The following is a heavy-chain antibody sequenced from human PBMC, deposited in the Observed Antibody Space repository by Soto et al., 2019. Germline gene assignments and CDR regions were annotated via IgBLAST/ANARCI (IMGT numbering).Heavy chain of an antibody. J-gene: IGHJ4*02. CDR1: GVSLTSTGVG. CDR3: AHRRGGPPNV. CDR2: IYWDDDI. Sequence: QITLKESGPTLMKPTQTLTLTCTLSGVSLTSTGVGVDWIRQPPGKALEWLALIYWDDDIRYSPSLKNRLTITKDISKNQVVLTLTNIDPVDTATYYCAHRRGGPPNVWGQGSLVTVSS. V-gene: IGHV2-5*02. D-gene: IGHD2-8*01.